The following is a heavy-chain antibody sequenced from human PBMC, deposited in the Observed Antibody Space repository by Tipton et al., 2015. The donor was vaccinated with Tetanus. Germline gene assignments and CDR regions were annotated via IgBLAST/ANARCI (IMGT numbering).Heavy chain of an antibody. D-gene: IGHD3-10*01. V-gene: IGHV4-39*01. CDR1: GGSISDKKYY. CDR3: ARHLYGYWFDP. J-gene: IGHJ5*02. CDR2: IYFEGST. Sequence: SGGSISDKKYYWGWIRQPPGKGLEWIASIYFEGSTYYSPSLKSRVTIAVDTAQNLFSLTLTSVTAADTAIYYCARHLYGYWFDPWGQGTLVTVSS.